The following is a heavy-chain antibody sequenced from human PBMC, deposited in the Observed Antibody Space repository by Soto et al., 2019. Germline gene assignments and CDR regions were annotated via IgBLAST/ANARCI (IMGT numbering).Heavy chain of an antibody. D-gene: IGHD5-12*01. V-gene: IGHV3-74*03. Sequence: EVQLVESGGGLVQPGGSLRLSCAASGYSLSTYWMHWVRQIPGQGLTWVSRIGPDGSSATYADSVKGRFTISRDNGNNAVYLDMNSLRAEDTGVYSCASGHSGYDHGEDYYPGVDVWGQGTTVTGSS. J-gene: IGHJ6*02. CDR2: IGPDGSSA. CDR1: GYSLSTYW. CDR3: ASGHSGYDHGEDYYPGVDV.